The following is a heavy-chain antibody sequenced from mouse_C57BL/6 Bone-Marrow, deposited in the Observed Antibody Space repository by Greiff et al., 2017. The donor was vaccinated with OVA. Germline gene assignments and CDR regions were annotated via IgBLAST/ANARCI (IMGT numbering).Heavy chain of an antibody. CDR3: ADGYPYYYAMDY. CDR2: IYPRSGNT. CDR1: GYTFTSYG. J-gene: IGHJ4*01. Sequence: VQVVESGAELARPGASVKLSCKASGYTFTSYGISWVKQRTGQGLEWIGEIYPRSGNTYYNEKFKGKATLTADKSSSTAYMELRSLTSEDSAVYFCADGYPYYYAMDYWGQGTSVTVSS. D-gene: IGHD2-3*01. V-gene: IGHV1-81*01.